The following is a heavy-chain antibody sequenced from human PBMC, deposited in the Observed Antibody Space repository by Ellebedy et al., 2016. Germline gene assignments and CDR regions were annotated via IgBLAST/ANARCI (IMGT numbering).Heavy chain of an antibody. Sequence: GESLKISXAASGFTFSSYAMSWVRQAPGKGLEWVSSISSSSSYIYYADSVKGRFTISRDNAKNSLYLQMNSLRAEDTAVYYCARDYDYRDYWGQGTLVTVSS. CDR1: GFTFSSYA. V-gene: IGHV3-21*01. CDR2: ISSSSSYI. J-gene: IGHJ4*02. D-gene: IGHD4-11*01. CDR3: ARDYDYRDY.